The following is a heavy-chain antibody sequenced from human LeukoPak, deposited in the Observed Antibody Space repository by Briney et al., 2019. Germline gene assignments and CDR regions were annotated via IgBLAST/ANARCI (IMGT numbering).Heavy chain of an antibody. Sequence: PSETLSLTCTVSGGSISSSSYYWGWIRQPPGKGLEWIGSIYHSGSTNYNPSLKSRVTISVDKSKNQFSLKLSSVTAADTAVYYCARDIYGDWSFGDAFDIWGQGTMVTVSS. CDR1: GGSISSSSYY. CDR2: IYHSGST. D-gene: IGHD4-17*01. J-gene: IGHJ3*02. CDR3: ARDIYGDWSFGDAFDI. V-gene: IGHV4-39*07.